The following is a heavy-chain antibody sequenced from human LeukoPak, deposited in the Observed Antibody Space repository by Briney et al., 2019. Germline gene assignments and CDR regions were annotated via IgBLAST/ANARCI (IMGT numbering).Heavy chain of an antibody. CDR2: ISGSGGST. D-gene: IGHD1-26*01. Sequence: GGSLRLSCAASGFTFSSYSMNWVRQAPGKGLEWVSAISGSGGSTYCADSVKGRFTISRDNSKNTLYLQMNSLRAEDTAVYYCAKGETQTIVGATSDYWGQGTLVTVSS. CDR3: AKGETQTIVGATSDY. J-gene: IGHJ4*02. CDR1: GFTFSSYS. V-gene: IGHV3-23*01.